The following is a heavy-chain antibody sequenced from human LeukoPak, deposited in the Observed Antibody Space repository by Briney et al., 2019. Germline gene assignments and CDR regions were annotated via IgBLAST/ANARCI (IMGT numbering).Heavy chain of an antibody. J-gene: IGHJ6*02. CDR2: ISGSGGST. V-gene: IGHV3-23*01. Sequence: GGSLRLSCAASGFTFSSDAMTWVRQAPGKGLEWVSAISGSGGSTYYADSAKGRFSISRDSSKNTLYLQMNSLRAEDTAVYYCAKAPPDSYYYYYGMDVWGQGTTVTVSS. CDR1: GFTFSSDA. CDR3: AKAPPDSYYYYYGMDV. D-gene: IGHD5-18*01.